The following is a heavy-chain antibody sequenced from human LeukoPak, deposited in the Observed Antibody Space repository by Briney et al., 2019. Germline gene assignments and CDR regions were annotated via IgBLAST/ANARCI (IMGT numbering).Heavy chain of an antibody. CDR3: ARGDYGGTFDY. CDR1: GYSISSGYY. D-gene: IGHD4-23*01. Sequence: SETLSLTCTVSGYSISSGYYWGWIRQPPGKGLEWIGSIYHSGSTYYNPSLKSQVTISVDTSKNQFSLKLSSVTAADTAVYYCARGDYGGTFDYWGQGTLVTVSS. CDR2: IYHSGST. J-gene: IGHJ4*02. V-gene: IGHV4-38-2*02.